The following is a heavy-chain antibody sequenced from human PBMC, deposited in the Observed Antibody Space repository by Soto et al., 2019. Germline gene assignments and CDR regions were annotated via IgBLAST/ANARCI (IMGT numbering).Heavy chain of an antibody. CDR3: GRLGYYYDSSGSTNWFDP. CDR1: GDSISSYS. Sequence: PSETLSLTCTVSGDSISSYSWSWIRQPPGKGLEWIGYIYYSGSTNYNPSLKSRVTISVDTSKNQFSLKLSSVTAADTAVYYCGRLGYYYDSSGSTNWFDPWGQGTLVTVSS. CDR2: IYYSGST. V-gene: IGHV4-59*08. J-gene: IGHJ5*02. D-gene: IGHD3-22*01.